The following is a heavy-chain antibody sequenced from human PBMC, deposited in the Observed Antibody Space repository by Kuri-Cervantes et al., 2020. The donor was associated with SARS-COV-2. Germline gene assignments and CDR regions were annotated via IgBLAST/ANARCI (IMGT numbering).Heavy chain of an antibody. CDR2: IIPIFGTA. D-gene: IGHD6-13*01. Sequence: SVKVSCKASGGTFSSYAISWVRQAPGQGLEWMGRIIPIFGTANYAQKFQGRVTITADGSTSTAYMELSSLRSEDTAVYYCARERIYSSNWNERAFDVWGQGTRVTVSS. J-gene: IGHJ3*01. V-gene: IGHV1-69*13. CDR1: GGTFSSYA. CDR3: ARERIYSSNWNERAFDV.